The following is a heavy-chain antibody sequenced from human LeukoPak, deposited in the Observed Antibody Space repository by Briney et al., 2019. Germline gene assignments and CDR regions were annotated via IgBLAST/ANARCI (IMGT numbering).Heavy chain of an antibody. D-gene: IGHD2-2*01. CDR3: ARRVVVSTAGSFDP. V-gene: IGHV5-10-1*01. J-gene: IGHJ5*02. CDR2: IDPSDSYT. Sequence: GESLRISCKGSGYRFTNYWISWVRQMPGKDLEWMGRIDPSDSYTSYSPSFQGHVTISVYKSTSTAYLQWSSLEASDTAMYYWARRVVVSTAGSFDPWGQGTLVIVSS. CDR1: GYRFTNYW.